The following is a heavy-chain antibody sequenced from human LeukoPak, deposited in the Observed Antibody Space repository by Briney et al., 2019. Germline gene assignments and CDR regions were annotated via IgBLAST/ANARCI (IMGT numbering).Heavy chain of an antibody. D-gene: IGHD3-3*01. Sequence: SETLSLTCAVYGGSFSGYYWSWIRQPPGKGLEWIGEINHSGSTNYNPSLKSRVTISVDTSKNQFSLKLSSVTAADTAVYYCARVAIFGVVIIVWGQGTLVTVSS. V-gene: IGHV4-34*01. CDR3: ARVAIFGVVIIV. CDR2: INHSGST. J-gene: IGHJ4*02. CDR1: GGSFSGYY.